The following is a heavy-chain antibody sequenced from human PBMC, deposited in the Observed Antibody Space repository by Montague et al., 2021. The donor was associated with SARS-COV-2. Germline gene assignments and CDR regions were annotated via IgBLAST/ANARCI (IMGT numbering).Heavy chain of an antibody. J-gene: IGHJ3*02. V-gene: IGHV4-39*02. CDR2: THYSGTG. CDR3: VREKAGGLRNVFDI. CDR1: GGSFSTPNAY. Sequence: SETLSLTCSVSGGSFSTPNAYWGWIRQSPGKGLEWLGTTHYSGTGDYNASLKSRIILFIDTSKDQLSLKLTSVTAADTAVFFCVREKAGGLRNVFDIWGQGTTVTVSS.